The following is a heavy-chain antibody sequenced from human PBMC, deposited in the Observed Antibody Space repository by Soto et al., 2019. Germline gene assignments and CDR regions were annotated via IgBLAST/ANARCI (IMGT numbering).Heavy chain of an antibody. CDR1: GGTFSSYA. D-gene: IGHD6-19*01. CDR2: IIPIFGTA. Sequence: GASVKVSCKASGGTFSSYAISWVRQAPGQRHKRMGGIIPIFGTANYAQKFQGRVTITADETTSTAYMEQSSLRSEDTAVDYYARDVKYSRGPRGNPYDAFDIWGQGTMVTVSS. V-gene: IGHV1-69*13. CDR3: ARDVKYSRGPRGNPYDAFDI. J-gene: IGHJ3*02.